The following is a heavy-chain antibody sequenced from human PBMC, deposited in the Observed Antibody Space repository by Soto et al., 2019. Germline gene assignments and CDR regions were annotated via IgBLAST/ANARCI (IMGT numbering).Heavy chain of an antibody. CDR2: INPSGGST. CDR3: ARGGPYYLDY. J-gene: IGHJ4*02. Sequence: QVQLVQSGAEVKKPGASVKVSCKASGYTFTSYYMHWVRQAPGQGLEWMGIINPSGGSTSYAQKFQXXVXMXXDTSTSTVYMELSSLRSEDTAVYYCARGGPYYLDYWGQGTLVTVSS. V-gene: IGHV1-46*01. CDR1: GYTFTSYY.